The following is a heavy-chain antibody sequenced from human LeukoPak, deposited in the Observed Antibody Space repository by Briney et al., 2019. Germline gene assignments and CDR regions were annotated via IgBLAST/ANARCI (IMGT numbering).Heavy chain of an antibody. CDR2: IYSGNST. V-gene: IGHV3-66*01. CDR1: GFTVSSNY. Sequence: GGSLRLSCAASGFTVSSNYMSWVRQAPGKGLEWVSVIYSGNSTYYADSVKGRFTISRDNSKNTLYLQMNSLRAEDTAVYYCARGYSSAWYGVDYWGQGTLVTVSS. CDR3: ARGYSSAWYGVDY. J-gene: IGHJ4*02. D-gene: IGHD6-19*01.